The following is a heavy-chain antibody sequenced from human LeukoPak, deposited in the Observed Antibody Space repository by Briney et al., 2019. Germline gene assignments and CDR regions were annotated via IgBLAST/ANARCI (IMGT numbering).Heavy chain of an antibody. D-gene: IGHD3-10*01. CDR3: AREGLVWFGESTESFFDY. CDR1: GYTFTSYG. CDR2: ISAYNGNT. J-gene: IGHJ4*02. Sequence: ASVKVSCKASGYTFTSYGISWVRQAPGQGLEWMGWISAYNGNTNYAHKLQGRVTMTTDTSTSTAYMELRSLRSDDTAVYYCAREGLVWFGESTESFFDYWGQGTLVTVSS. V-gene: IGHV1-18*04.